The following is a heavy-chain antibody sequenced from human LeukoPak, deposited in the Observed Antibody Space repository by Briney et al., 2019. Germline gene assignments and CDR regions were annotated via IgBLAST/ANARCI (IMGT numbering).Heavy chain of an antibody. J-gene: IGHJ4*02. Sequence: GGSLRLSCAASGFTFNNYGMHWVRQAPGKGLEWVAFIRYDGSNKYYAESVKGRFTISRDDSKNTLYLQMKSLRAEDTAVYYCAKPMTTVTPFDYWGQGTLVTASS. CDR1: GFTFNNYG. D-gene: IGHD4-17*01. V-gene: IGHV3-30*02. CDR2: IRYDGSNK. CDR3: AKPMTTVTPFDY.